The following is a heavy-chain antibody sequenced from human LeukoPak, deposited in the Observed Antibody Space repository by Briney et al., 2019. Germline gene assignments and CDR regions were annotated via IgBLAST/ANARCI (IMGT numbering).Heavy chain of an antibody. CDR1: GFTFSSYW. Sequence: PGGSLRLSCAASGFTFSSYWMSWVRQAPGKGLEWVANIKQDGSEKYYVDSVKGRFTISRDNAKNSLYLQMNSLRAEDTAVYYXXXDXERTXTLVFPWGQGTLVTVSS. D-gene: IGHD1-14*01. CDR3: XXDXERTXTLVFP. CDR2: IKQDGSEK. V-gene: IGHV3-7*01. J-gene: IGHJ5*02.